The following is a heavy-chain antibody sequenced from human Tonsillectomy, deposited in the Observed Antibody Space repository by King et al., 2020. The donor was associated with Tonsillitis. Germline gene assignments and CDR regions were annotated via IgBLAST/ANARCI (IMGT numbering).Heavy chain of an antibody. CDR3: AIDRGYGFDC. Sequence: QLQESGPGLVKPSQTLSLTCSVSGGSINSDSYYWSWIRQPAGKGLEWIGRRYISGISNHNPSLKSRVTISMDTSTKPVSLKLRSVTAADTAIYYCAIDRGYGFDCWGQGTLVTVSS. V-gene: IGHV4-61*02. D-gene: IGHD5-12*01. CDR1: GGSINSDSYY. J-gene: IGHJ4*02. CDR2: RYISGIS.